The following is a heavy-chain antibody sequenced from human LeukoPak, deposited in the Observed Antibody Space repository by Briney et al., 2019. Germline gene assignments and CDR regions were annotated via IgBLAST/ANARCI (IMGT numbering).Heavy chain of an antibody. CDR3: ARDSNPHGSGYYFDAFDM. V-gene: IGHV3-7*01. Sequence: PGGSPRLSCAASGFTFSSYWMTSVRQTPGKRLGWVANIKRDGSVEYNLDSVRGRFTISSDNTQNSLHLPMNSLRAEDTAVYYWARDSNPHGSGYYFDAFDMWGQGTMVTVSS. CDR2: IKRDGSVE. D-gene: IGHD3-22*01. CDR1: GFTFSSYW. J-gene: IGHJ3*02.